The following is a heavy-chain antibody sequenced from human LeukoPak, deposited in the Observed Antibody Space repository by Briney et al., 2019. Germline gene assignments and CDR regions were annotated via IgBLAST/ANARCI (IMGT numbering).Heavy chain of an antibody. J-gene: IGHJ6*02. CDR1: GFTFSSYW. CDR3: ARSEGNYYYYYGMDV. CDR2: INSDGSSI. V-gene: IGHV3-74*01. Sequence: GGSLRLSCAASGFTFSSYWMHWVRQAPGEGLVWVSRINSDGSSISYADSVKGRFTISRDNAKNTLYLQMNSLRAEDTAVYYCARSEGNYYYYYGMDVWGQGTTVTVSS.